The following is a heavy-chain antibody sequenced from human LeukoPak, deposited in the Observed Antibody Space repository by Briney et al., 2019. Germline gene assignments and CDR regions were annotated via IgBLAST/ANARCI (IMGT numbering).Heavy chain of an antibody. CDR3: ARAEYCSSTSCYSGGRLYSSSAGDY. CDR1: GYTFTSYG. D-gene: IGHD2-2*01. J-gene: IGHJ4*02. V-gene: IGHV1-18*01. CDR2: INTYNGNT. Sequence: GASVTVSCKASGYTFTSYGISWVRQAPGQGLEWMGWINTYNGNTNYAQNFQGRVTMTTDTSTSTAYMELRSLRSDDTAVYYCARAEYCSSTSCYSGGRLYSSSAGDYWGQGTLVTVSS.